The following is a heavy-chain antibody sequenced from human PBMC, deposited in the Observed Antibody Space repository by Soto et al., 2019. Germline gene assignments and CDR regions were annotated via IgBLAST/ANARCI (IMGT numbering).Heavy chain of an antibody. Sequence: PGGSLRLSCAASGFTFSSYAMSWVRQAPGKGLEWVSGISGRGSSTYYAGSVKGRFTISRDNSKNTLYLQMNSLKTEDTAVYYCAADLPTYGSGEFDFWGQGTLVTVS. J-gene: IGHJ4*02. CDR2: ISGRGSST. D-gene: IGHD3-10*01. V-gene: IGHV3-23*01. CDR3: AADLPTYGSGEFDF. CDR1: GFTFSSYA.